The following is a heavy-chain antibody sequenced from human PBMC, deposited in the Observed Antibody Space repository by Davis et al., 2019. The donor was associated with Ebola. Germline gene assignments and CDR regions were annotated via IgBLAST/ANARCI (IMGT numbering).Heavy chain of an antibody. J-gene: IGHJ5*02. Sequence: GGSLRLSCAASGFTFSTYGMHWVRQVPGEGLEWVAVIWSDGSYKYYGGSVKGRFTVSRDNSKNTLYLQMNSLRAEDTAVYYCARAEATVTTGWFDPWGQGTLVTVSS. D-gene: IGHD4-17*01. V-gene: IGHV3-33*01. CDR2: IWSDGSYK. CDR3: ARAEATVTTGWFDP. CDR1: GFTFSTYG.